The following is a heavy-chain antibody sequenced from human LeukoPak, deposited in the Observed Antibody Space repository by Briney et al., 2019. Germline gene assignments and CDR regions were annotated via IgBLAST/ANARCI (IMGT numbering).Heavy chain of an antibody. J-gene: IGHJ4*02. D-gene: IGHD6-13*01. CDR1: GFTFSGYA. Sequence: GGSLRLSCSASGFTFSGYAMHWVRQAPGKGLEYVSTITSNGVNTYYADSVKGRFTISRDNSKNTLFLQTGSLRAEDTAVYYCVQSYISSWFTFDNWGQGTLVTVSS. CDR3: VQSYISSWFTFDN. V-gene: IGHV3-64D*06. CDR2: ITSNGVNT.